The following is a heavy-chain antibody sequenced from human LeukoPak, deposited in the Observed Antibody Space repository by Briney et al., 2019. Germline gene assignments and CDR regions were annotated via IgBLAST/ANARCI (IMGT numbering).Heavy chain of an antibody. Sequence: ASVKVSCKASGYTFATYYMHWVRQAPGQGLEWMGIINPSGGNTNYAQKFQGRVTTTRDTSTSTVYMELSSLRSEDTAVYYCARGSSSRPDYWGQGTLVTASS. J-gene: IGHJ4*02. CDR1: GYTFATYY. CDR2: INPSGGNT. D-gene: IGHD6-13*01. V-gene: IGHV1-46*01. CDR3: ARGSSSRPDY.